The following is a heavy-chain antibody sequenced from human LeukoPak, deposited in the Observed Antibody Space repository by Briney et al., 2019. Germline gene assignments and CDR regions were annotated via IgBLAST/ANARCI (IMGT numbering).Heavy chain of an antibody. J-gene: IGHJ3*02. Sequence: ASVKVSCKASGGTFSSYAISWVRQAPGQGLEWMGRIIPIFGTANYAQKFQGRVTITTDESTSTAYMELSSLRSEDTAVYYCARALDYYDNSLRIWGQGTMVTVSS. CDR3: ARALDYYDNSLRI. CDR2: IIPIFGTA. V-gene: IGHV1-69*05. D-gene: IGHD3-22*01. CDR1: GGTFSSYA.